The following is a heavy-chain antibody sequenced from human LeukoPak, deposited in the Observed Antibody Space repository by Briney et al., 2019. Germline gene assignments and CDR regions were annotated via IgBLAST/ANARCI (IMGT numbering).Heavy chain of an antibody. V-gene: IGHV3-30*09. J-gene: IGHJ4*02. CDR3: ARDLLPKHWLFFQGADY. Sequence: GGSLRLSCAASGIAFSSYAMHWVRQAPGKGLEWVAVISYDGSNKYYADPVKGRFAISRDNSKNTLYLQMNSLRAEDTAVYYCARDLLPKHWLFFQGADYWGQGTLVTVSS. CDR2: ISYDGSNK. D-gene: IGHD1-26*01. CDR1: GIAFSSYA.